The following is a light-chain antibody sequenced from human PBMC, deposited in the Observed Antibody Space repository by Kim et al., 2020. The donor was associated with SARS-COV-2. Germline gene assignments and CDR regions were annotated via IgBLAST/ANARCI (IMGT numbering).Light chain of an antibody. Sequence: SSELTQDPAVSVALGQTVRITCQGDSLRTYYASWYQQKPGQAPVLVIYGKNNRPSGIPDRFSGSSSGNTASLTITGAQAEDEADYYCNSRDSSGNPTNVF. CDR3: NSRDSSGNPTNV. J-gene: IGLJ1*01. V-gene: IGLV3-19*01. CDR2: GKN. CDR1: SLRTYY.